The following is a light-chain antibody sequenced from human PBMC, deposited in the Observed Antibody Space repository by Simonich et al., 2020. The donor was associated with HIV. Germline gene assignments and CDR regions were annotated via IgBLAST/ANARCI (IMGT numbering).Light chain of an antibody. V-gene: IGLV1-44*01. J-gene: IGLJ2*01. CDR2: SNN. CDR3: AAWDDSLNGV. Sequence: QSVLTQPPSASGTPGQRVTISCSGSSSNIGSNTVNWYQQVRGTAPNLLIYSNNQRPAGVPARFSGSKSGTSASLAISGLQSGDEADYYCAAWDDSLNGVFGGGTRLTVL. CDR1: SSNIGSNT.